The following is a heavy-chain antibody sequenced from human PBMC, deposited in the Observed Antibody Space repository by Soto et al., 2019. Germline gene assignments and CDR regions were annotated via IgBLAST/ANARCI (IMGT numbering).Heavy chain of an antibody. Sequence: ASVKVSCKASGYTFTIYDINWLRQATGQGLEWMGWMNPNSGNTGYAQKFQGRVTMTRNTSISTAYMELSSLRSEDTAVYYCARGAAEGPSCPDIWGQGTMVTVSS. J-gene: IGHJ3*02. D-gene: IGHD2-2*01. V-gene: IGHV1-8*01. CDR2: MNPNSGNT. CDR3: ARGAAEGPSCPDI. CDR1: GYTFTIYD.